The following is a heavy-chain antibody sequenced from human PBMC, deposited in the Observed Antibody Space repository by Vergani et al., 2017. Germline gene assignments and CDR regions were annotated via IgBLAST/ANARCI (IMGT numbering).Heavy chain of an antibody. J-gene: IGHJ4*02. V-gene: IGHV4-34*01. CDR1: GGSFSDYY. D-gene: IGHD3-16*02. Sequence: QVQLQQWGAGLLKPSETLSLTCAVYGGSFSDYYWSWIRQPPGKGLEWIGEINHSGSTNYNPSLKSRGTISVDTSKNQFSLKRNSVTAADTAVYYCARIRGFGGVIAKWGQGTLVTVSA. CDR3: ARIRGFGGVIAK. CDR2: INHSGST.